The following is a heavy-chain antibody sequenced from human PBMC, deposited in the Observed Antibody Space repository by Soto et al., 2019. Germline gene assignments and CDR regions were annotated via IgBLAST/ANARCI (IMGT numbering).Heavy chain of an antibody. CDR3: AREKTAYGMDG. V-gene: IGHV1-8*01. CDR1: GYTFTSYD. D-gene: IGHD5-18*01. J-gene: IGHJ6*02. Sequence: QVQLVQSGAEVKKPGASVKVSCKASGYTFTSYDINWVRQATGQGLEWMGWMNPNSGNTGYAQKFQGRVTMTRNTSINTAHREPRSRRSEDTAVYYCAREKTAYGMDGWGQAPAVTGSS. CDR2: MNPNSGNT.